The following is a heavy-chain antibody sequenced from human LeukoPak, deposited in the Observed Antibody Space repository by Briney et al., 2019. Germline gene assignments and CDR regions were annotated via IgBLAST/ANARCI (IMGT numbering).Heavy chain of an antibody. CDR1: GFTFTSFW. CDR3: ARDPTTAAPYGMDV. CDR2: VNSDGTST. V-gene: IGHV3-74*01. D-gene: IGHD1-1*01. Sequence: GGSLRLSCAAAGFTFTSFWMHWVRQAPGKGLVSVSRVNSDGTSTSSAGSVKGRFTISRENAKNTLYLQMNSLRAEDTAVYYCARDPTTAAPYGMDVWGQGTTVTVSS. J-gene: IGHJ6*02.